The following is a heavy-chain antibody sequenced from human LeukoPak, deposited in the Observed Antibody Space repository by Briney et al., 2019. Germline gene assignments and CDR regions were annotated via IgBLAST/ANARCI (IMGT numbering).Heavy chain of an antibody. V-gene: IGHV3-7*05. Sequence: GTSLRLSCAASGFTFSSYWMSWVRQAPERGLEWVANIKQDGSEKYYVDSVKGRFTISRDNAKKSLYLQMNSLRAEDTAVYYCARTTNYDSSRYHYYFDYWGQGTLVTVSS. J-gene: IGHJ4*02. CDR3: ARTTNYDSSRYHYYFDY. CDR1: GFTFSSYW. D-gene: IGHD3-22*01. CDR2: IKQDGSEK.